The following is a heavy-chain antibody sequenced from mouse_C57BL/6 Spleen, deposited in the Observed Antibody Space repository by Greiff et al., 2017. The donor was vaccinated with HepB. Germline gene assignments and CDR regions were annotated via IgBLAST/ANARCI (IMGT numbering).Heavy chain of an antibody. CDR2: INPGSGGT. CDR3: ARSRWDWYFDV. V-gene: IGHV1-54*01. D-gene: IGHD1-1*02. Sequence: VKLQQSGAELVRPGTSVKVSCKASGYAFTNYLIEWVKQRPGQGLEWIGVINPGSGGTNYNEKFKGKATLTADKSSSTAYMQLSSLTSEDSAVYFCARSRWDWYFDVWGTGTTVTVSS. CDR1: GYAFTNYL. J-gene: IGHJ1*03.